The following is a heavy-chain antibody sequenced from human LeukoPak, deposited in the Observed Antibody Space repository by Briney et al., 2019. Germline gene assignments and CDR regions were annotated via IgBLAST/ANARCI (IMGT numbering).Heavy chain of an antibody. CDR1: GFIFSNYW. CDR3: ASGRTDIVVVPATLRNYYFDY. CDR2: IEQDGSEK. V-gene: IGHV3-7*01. J-gene: IGHJ4*02. Sequence: GGSLRLSCEASGFIFSNYWMSWVRQAPGKGLEWVANIEQDGSEKYYVDSVKGRFTISRDNANNSLYLQMNSLKAEDTAVYYCASGRTDIVVVPATLRNYYFDYWGQGTLVTVSS. D-gene: IGHD2-2*01.